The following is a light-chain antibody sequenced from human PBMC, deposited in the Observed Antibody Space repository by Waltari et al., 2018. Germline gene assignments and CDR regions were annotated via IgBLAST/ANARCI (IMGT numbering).Light chain of an antibody. CDR2: DDS. V-gene: IGLV3-21*02. CDR3: QVWDSSSDHPVV. Sequence: SYVLTQPPSVSVAPGPTARITCRGNTIGGKSGHWYQQKPGQAPVLVVYDDSDRPSGIPERFSGSNSGNTATLTISRVEAGDEADYYCQVWDSSSDHPVVFGGGTKLTVL. J-gene: IGLJ2*01. CDR1: TIGGKS.